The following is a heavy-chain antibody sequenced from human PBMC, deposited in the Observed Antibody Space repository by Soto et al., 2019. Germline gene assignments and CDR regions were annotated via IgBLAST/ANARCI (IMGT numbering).Heavy chain of an antibody. CDR1: GGTFSSHA. CDR2: IIPIFGTA. D-gene: IGHD3-16*01. J-gene: IGHJ6*02. Sequence: GASVKVSCKASGGTFSSHAISWVRQAPGQGLEWMGGIIPIFGTANYAQKFQGRVTITADESTSTAYMELSSLRSEDTAVYYCARGLRSVSGSYAQGYYYYGMDVWGQGTTVTVSS. V-gene: IGHV1-69*13. CDR3: ARGLRSVSGSYAQGYYYYGMDV.